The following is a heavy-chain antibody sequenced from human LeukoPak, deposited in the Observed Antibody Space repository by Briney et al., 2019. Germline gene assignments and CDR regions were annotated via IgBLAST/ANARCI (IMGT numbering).Heavy chain of an antibody. J-gene: IGHJ4*02. Sequence: GGSLRLSCAASGFTFTNYAMCWVRQAPGEGLEWVSAITNSGSSTYYADSVRGRFTISRDNSKNTLYLQINSLRAEDTAVYYCARREPTVTTPYQDYFDYWGQGTLVTVSS. V-gene: IGHV3-23*01. CDR2: ITNSGSST. D-gene: IGHD4-17*01. CDR3: ARREPTVTTPYQDYFDY. CDR1: GFTFTNYA.